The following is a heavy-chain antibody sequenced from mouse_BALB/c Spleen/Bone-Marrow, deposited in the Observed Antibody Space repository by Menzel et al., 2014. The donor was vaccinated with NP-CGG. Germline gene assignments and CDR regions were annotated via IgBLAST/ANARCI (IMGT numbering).Heavy chain of an antibody. CDR1: GFNIKDTY. CDR2: IDPANGNT. J-gene: IGHJ3*01. V-gene: IGHV14-3*02. Sequence: EVMPVESGAELVKPGASVKLSCTASGFNIKDTYMHWVKQRPEQGLEWIGRIDPANGNTKYDPKFQGKATITADTSSNTAYLQLSSLTSEDTAVYYCARFAYWGQGTLVTVSA. CDR3: ARFAY.